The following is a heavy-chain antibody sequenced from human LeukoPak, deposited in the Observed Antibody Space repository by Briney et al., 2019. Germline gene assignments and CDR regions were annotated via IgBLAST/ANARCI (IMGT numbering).Heavy chain of an antibody. CDR2: ISYDGSNK. CDR1: GFTFSSYA. CDR3: ARGPDYSSGYYD. Sequence: RGSLRLSCAASGFTFSSYAMHWVRQAPGKGLEWVAVISYDGSNKYYADSVKGRFTISRDNSKNTLYLQMNSLRAEDTAVYYCARGPDYSSGYYDWGQGTLVTVSS. J-gene: IGHJ4*02. V-gene: IGHV3-30-3*01. D-gene: IGHD3-22*01.